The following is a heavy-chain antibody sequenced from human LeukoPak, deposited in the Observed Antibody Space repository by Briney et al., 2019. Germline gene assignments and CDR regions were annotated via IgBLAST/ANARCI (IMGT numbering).Heavy chain of an antibody. V-gene: IGHV4-59*12. CDR1: GGSIGTYY. CDR2: IYVTGST. CDR3: ARGNPVGGPFDY. J-gene: IGHJ4*02. D-gene: IGHD1-26*01. Sequence: PSETLSLTCIVSGGSIGTYYWSWIRQSPGKGLEWIGYIYVTGSTRYNPYLQSRVTISVDTSRNQFFLKMSSVTAADTAVYYCARGNPVGGPFDYWGQGTLVTVSS.